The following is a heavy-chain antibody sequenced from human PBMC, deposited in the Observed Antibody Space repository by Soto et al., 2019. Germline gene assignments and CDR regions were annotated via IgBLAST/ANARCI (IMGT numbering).Heavy chain of an antibody. CDR2: IIPIFGTA. Sequence: SVKVSCKASGGTFSSYAISWVRQAPGQGLEWMGGIIPIFGTANYAQKFQGRVTITADESTSTAYMELSSLRSEDTAMYYCASWGHIVPVAPTDFDHWGQGTLVTVSS. CDR1: GGTFSSYA. V-gene: IGHV1-69*13. CDR3: ASWGHIVPVAPTDFDH. J-gene: IGHJ4*02. D-gene: IGHD2-8*02.